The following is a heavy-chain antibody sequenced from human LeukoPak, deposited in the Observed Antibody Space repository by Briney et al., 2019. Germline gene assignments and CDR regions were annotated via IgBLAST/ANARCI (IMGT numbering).Heavy chain of an antibody. D-gene: IGHD3-3*01. J-gene: IGHJ4*02. CDR3: ARGFGSSYPRFAS. CDR2: ISSSGSTT. Sequence: GGSLRLSCEASVFSFNNYEMNWVRRAPGKGLEWVSYISSSGSTTYYADSVKGRFSISRDNSKDSLYLQMRSLSAEDTDVYSCARGFGSSYPRFASWGQGTRVTVSS. V-gene: IGHV3-48*03. CDR1: VFSFNNYE.